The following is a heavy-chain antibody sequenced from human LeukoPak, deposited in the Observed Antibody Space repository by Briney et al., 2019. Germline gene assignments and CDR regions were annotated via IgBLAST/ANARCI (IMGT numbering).Heavy chain of an antibody. Sequence: SETLSLTCTVSGGSISSSSYYWGWIRQPPGKGLEWIESIYYSGSTYYNPSLKSRVTISVNTSKNQFSLKLSSVTAADTAVYYCARHRKIEELDYWGQGTLVTVSS. V-gene: IGHV4-39*01. CDR1: GGSISSSSYY. D-gene: IGHD1-26*01. CDR3: ARHRKIEELDY. CDR2: IYYSGST. J-gene: IGHJ4*02.